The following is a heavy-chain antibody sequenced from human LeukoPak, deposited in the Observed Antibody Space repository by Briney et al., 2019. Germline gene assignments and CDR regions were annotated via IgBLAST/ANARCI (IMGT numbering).Heavy chain of an antibody. CDR3: AVAYCTNGVCPDY. Sequence: PGGSLRLSCAASGFTVSSNYMSWVRQAPGKGLEWVSVIYSGGSTYYADSVKGRFTISRDNSKNTLYLQMNSLRAEDTAVYYCAVAYCTNGVCPDYWGQGTLVTVSS. CDR2: IYSGGST. V-gene: IGHV3-66*02. D-gene: IGHD2-8*01. J-gene: IGHJ4*02. CDR1: GFTVSSNY.